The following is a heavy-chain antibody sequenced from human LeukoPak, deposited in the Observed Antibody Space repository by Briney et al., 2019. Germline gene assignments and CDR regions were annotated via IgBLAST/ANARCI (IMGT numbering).Heavy chain of an antibody. CDR2: IYSGGST. V-gene: IGHV3-66*01. D-gene: IGHD5-18*01. Sequence: GGSLRLSCAASGFTVSSNYMSWVRQAPGKGLEWVSVIYSGGSTYYADSVKGRFTISRDNSKNTLYLQMNSLRAEDTAVYYCARDRGCSYGSHYYYGMDVWGQGTTVTVSS. J-gene: IGHJ6*02. CDR1: GFTVSSNY. CDR3: ARDRGCSYGSHYYYGMDV.